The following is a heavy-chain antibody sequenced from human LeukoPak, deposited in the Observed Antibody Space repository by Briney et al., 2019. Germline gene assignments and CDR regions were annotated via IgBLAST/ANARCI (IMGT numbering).Heavy chain of an antibody. J-gene: IGHJ4*02. D-gene: IGHD1-26*01. CDR3: ARRSYSGSYYY. V-gene: IGHV4-59*08. CDR2: IYYSGST. CDR1: GGSISSYY. Sequence: SETLSLTCTVSGGSISSYYWSWIRQPPGKGLEWIGYIYYSGSTNYNPSLKSRVTISVGTSKNQFSLKLSSVTAGDTAVYYCARRSYSGSYYYWGQGTLVTVSS.